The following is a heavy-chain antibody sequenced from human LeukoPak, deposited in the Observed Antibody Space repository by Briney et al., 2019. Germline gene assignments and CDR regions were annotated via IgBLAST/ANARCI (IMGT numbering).Heavy chain of an antibody. CDR1: GGYIRSYY. J-gene: IGHJ2*01. V-gene: IGHV4-59*01. D-gene: IGHD6-13*01. CDR2: IYYSGST. CDR3: ARVYYSSSYDYWYFDL. Sequence: PSETLSLTCTVSGGYIRSYYWSWIRQPPGKGLEWIGYIYYSGSTNCNPSLKSRVTISVDTSKKQLSLKLSSVTAADTAVYYCARVYYSSSYDYWYFDLWGRGTLVTVSS.